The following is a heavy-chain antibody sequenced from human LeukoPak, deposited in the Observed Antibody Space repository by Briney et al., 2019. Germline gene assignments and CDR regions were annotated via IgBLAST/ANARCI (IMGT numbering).Heavy chain of an antibody. Sequence: GGSLRLSCAASGFTFSSYAMHWVRQAPGKGLEWVAVISYDGSNKYYADSVKGRFTISRDNAKNSLYLQMDSLRAEDTAVYYCAELGITMIGGVWGKGTTVTISS. J-gene: IGHJ6*04. D-gene: IGHD3-10*02. CDR3: AELGITMIGGV. CDR2: ISYDGSNK. CDR1: GFTFSSYA. V-gene: IGHV3-30*04.